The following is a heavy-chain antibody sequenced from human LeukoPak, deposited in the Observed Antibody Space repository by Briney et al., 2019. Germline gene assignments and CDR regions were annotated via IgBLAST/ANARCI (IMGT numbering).Heavy chain of an antibody. D-gene: IGHD5-12*01. CDR3: ARDSGYDFDAFDI. Sequence: GGSLRLSCAASGFTFSTYAMSWVRQAPGKGLEWVSSISSSSSYIYYADSVKGRFTISRDNAKNSLYLQMNSLRAEDTAVYYCARDSGYDFDAFDIWGQGTMVTVSS. V-gene: IGHV3-21*01. CDR1: GFTFSTYA. CDR2: ISSSSSYI. J-gene: IGHJ3*02.